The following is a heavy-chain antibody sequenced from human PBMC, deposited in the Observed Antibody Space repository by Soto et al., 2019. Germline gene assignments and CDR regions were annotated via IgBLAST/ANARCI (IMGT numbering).Heavy chain of an antibody. Sequence: GSLKLSCAATGFTVSTDSMSLVRPAPGKGLEWVSAISATGISTHYADSVKGRVTISRDNSANTLSLEMSSLTAEDTAVYYCARDKDTSSWTGFDFWGHGTLVTVSS. CDR2: ISATGIST. CDR1: GFTVSTDS. CDR3: ARDKDTSSWTGFDF. D-gene: IGHD1-1*01. J-gene: IGHJ4*01. V-gene: IGHV3-23*01.